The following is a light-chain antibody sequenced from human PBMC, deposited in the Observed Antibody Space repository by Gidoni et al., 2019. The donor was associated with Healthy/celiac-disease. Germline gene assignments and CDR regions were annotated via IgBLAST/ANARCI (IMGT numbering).Light chain of an antibody. CDR3: SSYTSSSTLV. V-gene: IGLV2-14*01. CDR2: EVS. J-gene: IGLJ2*01. CDR1: SSDVGGYNY. Sequence: GSPGQSITISCTGTSSDVGGYNYVSWYQQHPGKAPKLMIYEVSNRPSGVSNRFSGSKSGNTASLTISGLQAEDEADYYCSSYTSSSTLVFGGGTKLTVL.